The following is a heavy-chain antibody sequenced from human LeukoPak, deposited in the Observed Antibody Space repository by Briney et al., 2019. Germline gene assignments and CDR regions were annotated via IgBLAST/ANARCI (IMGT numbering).Heavy chain of an antibody. J-gene: IGHJ6*03. V-gene: IGHV3-74*03. CDR1: GFTFSRYW. Sequence: QPGGSLRLSCAASGFTFSRYWMHWVRQAPGGGLVWVSRISSDGSIITYADSVKGRFTISRDNAKNTLYLQMNSLRAEDTAVYFCASPTQVTAYFYYMDVRGKGTTVTVSS. D-gene: IGHD3-10*01. CDR3: ASPTQVTAYFYYMDV. CDR2: ISSDGSII.